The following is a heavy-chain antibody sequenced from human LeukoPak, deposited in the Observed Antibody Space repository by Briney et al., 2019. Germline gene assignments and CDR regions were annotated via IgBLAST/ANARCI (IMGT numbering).Heavy chain of an antibody. Sequence: SETLSLTCTVSGGSISGYYWSWIRQPPGKGLEWVGYISYSGSTNYNPSLKSRVTISVDTSKNQFSLKLSSVTAADTAVYYCARNGYYDFWSGETWGQGTLVTVSS. CDR2: ISYSGST. CDR3: ARNGYYDFWSGET. CDR1: GGSISGYY. D-gene: IGHD3-3*01. J-gene: IGHJ5*02. V-gene: IGHV4-59*01.